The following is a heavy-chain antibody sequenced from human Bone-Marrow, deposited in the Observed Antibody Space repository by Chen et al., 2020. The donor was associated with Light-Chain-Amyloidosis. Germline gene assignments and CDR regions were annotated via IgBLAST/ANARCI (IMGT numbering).Heavy chain of an antibody. V-gene: IGHV4-39*07. J-gene: IGHJ5*02. D-gene: IGHD3-16*02. CDR2: IYYSGST. Sequence: QLQLQESGQGLVKPSETLSLTCTVSGGSISSSSYYWGWIRQPPGKGLEWIGSIYYSGSTYYTPTLKSRGTISVDTSKNQFSLKLSSVTAADTAVYYCARDPYDNVWWCYRPNINWLDPWGQGTRVTFPS. CDR1: GGSISSSSYY. CDR3: ARDPYDNVWWCYRPNINWLDP.